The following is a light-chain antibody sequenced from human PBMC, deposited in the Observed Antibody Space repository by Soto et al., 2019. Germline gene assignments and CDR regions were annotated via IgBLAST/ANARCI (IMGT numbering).Light chain of an antibody. CDR3: QQSYSTPWT. V-gene: IGKV1-39*01. CDR2: TAS. Sequence: DIQMTQSPSSLSASVGDRVTITCQASQDISNYLNWYQQKPGTAPKLLIYTASSLQTGVPSRFSGSGSGTSFTLTISSLLPEDFATYSCQQSYSTPWTFGQGTKVDIK. J-gene: IGKJ1*01. CDR1: QDISNY.